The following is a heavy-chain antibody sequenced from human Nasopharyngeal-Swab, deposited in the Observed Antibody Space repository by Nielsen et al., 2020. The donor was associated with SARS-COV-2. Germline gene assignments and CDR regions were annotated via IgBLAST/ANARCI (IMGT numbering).Heavy chain of an antibody. V-gene: IGHV4-39*01. J-gene: IGHJ3*02. CDR3: ARQRNHVFDI. CDR2: ICSGGTT. Sequence: PGKGREWIESICSGGTTYYNASLKRRVTISVDTSKSQFSLKLPSVTAADTAMYYCARQRNHVFDIWGQGTMVTVSS.